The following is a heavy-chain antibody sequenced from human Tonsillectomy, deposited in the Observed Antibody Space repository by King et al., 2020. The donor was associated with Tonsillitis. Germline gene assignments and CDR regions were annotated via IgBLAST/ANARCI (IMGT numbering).Heavy chain of an antibody. CDR2: INWNGGST. CDR1: GFTFGDYG. Sequence: VQLVESGGGVVRPGGSLRLSCAASGFTFGDYGMSWVRQAPGKGLEWVSGINWNGGSTGYADSVKGRFTISRDNAKNSLYLQMNSLRAEDTALYYCARRDSSGWYRNGDLSVAGTGIDYWGQGTLVTVSS. CDR3: ARRDSSGWYRNGDLSVAGTGIDY. V-gene: IGHV3-20*04. J-gene: IGHJ4*02. D-gene: IGHD6-19*01.